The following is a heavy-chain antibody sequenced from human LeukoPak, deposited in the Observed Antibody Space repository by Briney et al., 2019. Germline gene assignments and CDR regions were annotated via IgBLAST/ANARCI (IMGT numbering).Heavy chain of an antibody. Sequence: PSETLSLTCAVYGGSFSGYYWSWIRQPPGKGLEWIGEINHSGSTNYNPSVKSRVTISVDTSKNQFSLKLSSVTAADTAVYYCARGQHYDSSGYNFDYWGQGTLVTVSS. V-gene: IGHV4-34*01. D-gene: IGHD3-22*01. J-gene: IGHJ4*02. CDR3: ARGQHYDSSGYNFDY. CDR2: INHSGST. CDR1: GGSFSGYY.